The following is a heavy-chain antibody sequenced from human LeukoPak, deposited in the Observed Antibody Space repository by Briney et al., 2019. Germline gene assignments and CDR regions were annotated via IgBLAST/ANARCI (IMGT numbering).Heavy chain of an antibody. J-gene: IGHJ4*02. CDR2: ISSSGSTI. Sequence: PGGSLRLSCAASGFTFSDYYMSWIRQAPGKGLEWVSYISSSGSTIYYADSVKDRFTISRDNAKNSLYLQMNSLRAEDTAVYYCAREASSGWSYYFDYWGQGTLVTVSS. V-gene: IGHV3-11*01. CDR3: AREASSGWSYYFDY. CDR1: GFTFSDYY. D-gene: IGHD6-19*01.